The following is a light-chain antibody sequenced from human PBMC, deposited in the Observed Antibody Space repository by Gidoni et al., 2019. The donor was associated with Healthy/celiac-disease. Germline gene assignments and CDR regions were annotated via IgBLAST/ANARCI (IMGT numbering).Light chain of an antibody. V-gene: IGKV3-20*01. CDR2: GAS. CDR3: QQYGSSPPVVT. J-gene: IGKJ4*01. Sequence: EIVLTQSPGTLSLSPGARATLSCRASQSVSSSYLAWYQQKPGQAPRLLIYGASSRATGIPDRFSGSGSGTDFTLTISRLEPEDFAVYYCQQYGSSPPVVTFGGGTKVEIK. CDR1: QSVSSSY.